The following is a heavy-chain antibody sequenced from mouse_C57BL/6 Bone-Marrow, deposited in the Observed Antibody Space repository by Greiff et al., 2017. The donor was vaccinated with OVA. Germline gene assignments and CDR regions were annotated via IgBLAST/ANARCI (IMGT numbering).Heavy chain of an antibody. CDR1: GYTFTSYW. V-gene: IGHV1-50*01. Sequence: VQLQQPGAELVKPGASVKLSCKASGYTFTSYWMQWVKQRPGQGLEWIGEIDPSDSYTNYNQKFKGKATLTVDTSSSTAYMQLSSLTSEDSAVYYCARSSNSDYAMDYWGQGTSVTVSS. J-gene: IGHJ4*01. D-gene: IGHD2-5*01. CDR3: ARSSNSDYAMDY. CDR2: IDPSDSYT.